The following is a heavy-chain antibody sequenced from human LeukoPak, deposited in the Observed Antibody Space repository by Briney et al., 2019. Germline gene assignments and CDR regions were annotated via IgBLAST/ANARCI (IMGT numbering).Heavy chain of an antibody. CDR1: GGSISSGSYY. V-gene: IGHV4-61*10. CDR2: IYSSGST. Sequence: SETLSLTCTVSGGSISSGSYYWSWIRQPAGEGLEWIGYIYSSGSTNYNPSLKSRVTISVDTSKNQFSLKLSSVTAADTAVYYCARTGITGTTPDYWGQGTLVTVSS. D-gene: IGHD1-7*01. CDR3: ARTGITGTTPDY. J-gene: IGHJ4*02.